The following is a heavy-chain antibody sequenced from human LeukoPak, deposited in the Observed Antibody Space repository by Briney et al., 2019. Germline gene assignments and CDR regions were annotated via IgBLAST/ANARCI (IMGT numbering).Heavy chain of an antibody. CDR2: IYYSGST. CDR3: ARTTLFGELGY. D-gene: IGHD3-10*01. J-gene: IGHJ4*02. V-gene: IGHV4-59*01. CDR1: GGSISSEY. Sequence: SETLSLTCTVSGGSISSEYWTWIRQPPGKGLEWIGYIYYSGSTNYNPSLKSRVTISVDTSKNQSSLKLSSVTAADTAVYYCARTTLFGELGYWGQGALVTVSS.